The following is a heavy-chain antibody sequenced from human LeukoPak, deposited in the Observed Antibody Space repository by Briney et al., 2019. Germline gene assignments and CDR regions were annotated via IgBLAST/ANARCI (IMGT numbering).Heavy chain of an antibody. CDR1: GFTFSGYY. CDR3: GRDKED. CDR2: ISSLSTSI. J-gene: IGHJ4*02. Sequence: GGSLRLSCAASGFTFSGYYMSWIRQAPGKGLEWVSYISSLSTSIYYTDSVKGRFTISRDNAKNSLYLHMNNLRAEDTAVYYCGRDKEDWGQGTLVTVSS. V-gene: IGHV3-11*04.